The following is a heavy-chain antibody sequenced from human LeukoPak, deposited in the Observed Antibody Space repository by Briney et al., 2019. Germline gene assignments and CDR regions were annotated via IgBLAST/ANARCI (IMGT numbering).Heavy chain of an antibody. D-gene: IGHD2-15*01. CDR1: GGSISSSSCY. Sequence: PSETLSLTCTVSGGSISSSSCYWGWIRQPPGKGLEWIGNIYYSGSTYYNPSLMSRVIISVDTSKNQFSLKLSSVTAADTAVYYCARQAVGVADLFDYWGQGTLVTVSS. CDR3: ARQAVGVADLFDY. V-gene: IGHV4-39*01. J-gene: IGHJ4*02. CDR2: IYYSGST.